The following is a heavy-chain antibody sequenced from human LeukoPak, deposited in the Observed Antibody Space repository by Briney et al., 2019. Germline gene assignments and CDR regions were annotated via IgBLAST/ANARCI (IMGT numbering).Heavy chain of an antibody. CDR2: IRYDGNNK. CDR1: GFTFSSYG. CDR3: AKDNEFLYYYDRPREWGHFDY. D-gene: IGHD3-22*01. J-gene: IGHJ4*02. Sequence: GGSLRLSCAASGFTFSSYGMHWVRQAPGKGLEWVAFIRYDGNNKYYADSVKGRFTISRDNSKNTLYLQMSSLRAEDTAVYFCAKDNEFLYYYDRPREWGHFDYWGQGTLVSVSS. V-gene: IGHV3-30*02.